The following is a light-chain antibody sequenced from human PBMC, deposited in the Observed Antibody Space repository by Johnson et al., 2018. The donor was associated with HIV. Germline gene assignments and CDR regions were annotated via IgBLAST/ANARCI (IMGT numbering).Light chain of an antibody. J-gene: IGLJ1*01. CDR2: DTI. V-gene: IGLV1-51*01. CDR3: GTWDSSLNAYV. Sequence: QSVLTQSPSVSAAPGQKVTISCSGSNSNIGNNYVSWYQQLPGTAPRLVIYDTIKRHSGIPDRFSGSKSGTSATLGITGLQTGDEADYYCGTWDSSLNAYVFGAATKVAVL. CDR1: NSNIGNNY.